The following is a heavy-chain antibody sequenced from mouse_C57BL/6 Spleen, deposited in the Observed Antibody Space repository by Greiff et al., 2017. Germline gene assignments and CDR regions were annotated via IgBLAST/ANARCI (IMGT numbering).Heavy chain of an antibody. CDR3: ARALSGNWAY. J-gene: IGHJ2*01. Sequence: QVQLQPPGAELVMPGASVKLSCPASGYTFPNYWLHWVKQRPGPGLAWIGGIDPSDSYTNYNQKFQGKSTLTVDKSSSTAYMQLSSLTSEDSAVYYCARALSGNWAYWGQGTTLTVSS. D-gene: IGHD4-1*01. CDR2: IDPSDSYT. V-gene: IGHV1-69*01. CDR1: GYTFPNYW.